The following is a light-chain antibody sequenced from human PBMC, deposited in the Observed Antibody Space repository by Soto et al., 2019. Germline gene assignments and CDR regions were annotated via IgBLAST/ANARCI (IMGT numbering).Light chain of an antibody. Sequence: QSVLTQPPSVSGAPGQWVTISCTATSSNIGAGYEVHWYHQLPGTAPKFLVSGNDNRPSGVPDRLSASKSGTSGSLAITGLQAEDEGHYYCQSYDRGLTAYVFGTGTKVTVL. J-gene: IGLJ1*01. CDR3: QSYDRGLTAYV. CDR2: GND. V-gene: IGLV1-40*01. CDR1: SSNIGAGYE.